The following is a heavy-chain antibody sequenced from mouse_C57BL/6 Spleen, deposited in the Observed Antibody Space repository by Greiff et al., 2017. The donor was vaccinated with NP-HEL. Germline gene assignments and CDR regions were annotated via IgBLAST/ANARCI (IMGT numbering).Heavy chain of an antibody. CDR1: GYTFTSYW. CDR2: IHPSDSDT. V-gene: IGHV1-74*01. D-gene: IGHD2-2*01. CDR3: AIGGIEIYYGYDGYFDY. Sequence: VKLMESGAELVKPGASVKVSCKASGYTFTSYWMHWVKQRPGQGLEWIGRIHPSDSDTNYNQKFKGKATLTVDKSSSTAYMQLSSLTSEDSAVYYCAIGGIEIYYGYDGYFDYWGQGTTLTVSS. J-gene: IGHJ2*01.